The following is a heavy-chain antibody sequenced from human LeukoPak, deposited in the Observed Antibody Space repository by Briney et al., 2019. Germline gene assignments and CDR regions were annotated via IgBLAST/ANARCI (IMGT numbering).Heavy chain of an antibody. Sequence: SGTLSLICTVSGGSISSSKWWSWVRRPPGKGLEWIGEISQNENTNYNPSLKSRVSISLDTSNNQFSLRLSSVTAADTAVYFCARESESRSSWYGIYYYYYMDVWGKGTTVTVSS. CDR2: ISQNENT. J-gene: IGHJ6*03. CDR1: GGSISSSKW. V-gene: IGHV4-4*02. CDR3: ARESESRSSWYGIYYYYYMDV. D-gene: IGHD6-13*01.